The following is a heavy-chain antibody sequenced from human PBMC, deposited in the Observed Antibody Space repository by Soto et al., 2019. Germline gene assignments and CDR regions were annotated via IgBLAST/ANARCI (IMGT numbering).Heavy chain of an antibody. Sequence: QVQLVQSGAEVTKPGSSVKVSCNASGGTFSTYTITWVRQAPGQGLEWMGRIIPIIGIINYAQKFQGRVTISADKLTGTAYIELTGLRSDETAGYYCAGDPDSHYNDSHASSYPWGQGTLVTVSS. CDR3: AGDPDSHYNDSHASSYP. J-gene: IGHJ5*02. D-gene: IGHD4-4*01. CDR1: GGTFSTYT. CDR2: IIPIIGII. V-gene: IGHV1-69*08.